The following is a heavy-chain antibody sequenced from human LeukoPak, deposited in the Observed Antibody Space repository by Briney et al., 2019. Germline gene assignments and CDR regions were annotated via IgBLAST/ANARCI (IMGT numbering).Heavy chain of an antibody. J-gene: IGHJ6*03. CDR2: IYYSGST. CDR1: GGSISRYY. D-gene: IGHD5-18*01. Sequence: SETLSLTCTVSGGSISRYYWSWIRQPPGKGLEWIGYIYYSGSTNYNPSLKSRVTISVDTSKNQFSLKLSSVTAADTAVYYCARTTEGGYTYDYFYYYMDVWGKGTTVTISS. V-gene: IGHV4-59*01. CDR3: ARTTEGGYTYDYFYYYMDV.